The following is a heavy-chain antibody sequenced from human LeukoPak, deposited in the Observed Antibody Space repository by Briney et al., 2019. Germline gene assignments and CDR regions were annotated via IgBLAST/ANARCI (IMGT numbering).Heavy chain of an antibody. J-gene: IGHJ6*02. V-gene: IGHV1-8*01. D-gene: IGHD3-10*01. Sequence: ASVKVSCKASGYTFTSYDINWVRQATGQGLEWMGWMNPNSGNTGYAQKFQGRVTMTRNTSISTAYMELSSLRSEDTAVYYCAMITMVRGYYGMDVWGQGTTVTVSS. CDR1: GYTFTSYD. CDR3: AMITMVRGYYGMDV. CDR2: MNPNSGNT.